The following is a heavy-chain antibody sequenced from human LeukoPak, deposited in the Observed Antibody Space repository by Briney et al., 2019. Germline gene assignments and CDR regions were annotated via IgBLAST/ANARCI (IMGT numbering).Heavy chain of an antibody. CDR2: TYYRSKWYN. CDR1: GDSVSSTRSA. CDR3: ARVNSWTEEPDTGFDY. V-gene: IGHV6-1*01. Sequence: SQTLSLTCAISGDSVSSTRSAWNWIRQSPSRGLEWLGRTYYRSKWYNDYAVSVKSRITINPDTSKNQFSLQLKSVTPEDTAVYYCARVNSWTEEPDTGFDYWGQGTLVTVSA. J-gene: IGHJ4*02. D-gene: IGHD1-14*01.